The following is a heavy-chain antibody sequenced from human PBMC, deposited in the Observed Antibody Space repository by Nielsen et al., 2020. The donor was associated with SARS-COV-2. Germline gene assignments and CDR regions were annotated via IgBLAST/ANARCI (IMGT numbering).Heavy chain of an antibody. D-gene: IGHD3-9*01. Sequence: SGPTLVKPTQTLTLTCSFSGFSLSTSGMCVSWIRQPPGKALEWLARIDWDGDKYYTPSLKTRLTISKDTSANQVVLTMTNMDPVDTATYYCARMRYDLLTDAIETNWFDSWGQGTLVTVSS. CDR2: IDWDGDK. CDR3: ARMRYDLLTDAIETNWFDS. CDR1: GFSLSTSGMC. V-gene: IGHV2-70*11. J-gene: IGHJ5*01.